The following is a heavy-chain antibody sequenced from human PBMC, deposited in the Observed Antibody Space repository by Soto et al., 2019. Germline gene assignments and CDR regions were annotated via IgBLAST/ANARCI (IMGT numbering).Heavy chain of an antibody. CDR2: ISGNGGTT. CDR1: GFTFSSTA. D-gene: IGHD3-9*01. Sequence: EVQLLESGGALVQPGGSLRLSCAASGFTFSSTAMSWARQAPGKGLEWVSTISGNGGTTYYADSVRGRLTISRDNSKNTVYLQMNSLTGEDTAVYYCAHMTGFDYWGQGTLVTVSS. V-gene: IGHV3-23*01. CDR3: AHMTGFDY. J-gene: IGHJ4*02.